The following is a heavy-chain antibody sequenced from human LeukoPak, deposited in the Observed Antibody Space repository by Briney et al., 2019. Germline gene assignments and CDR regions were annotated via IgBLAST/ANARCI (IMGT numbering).Heavy chain of an antibody. CDR1: GGTFSSYA. Sequence: ASVKVSCKASGGTFSSYAISWVRQAPGQGLEWMGGIIPIFGTANYAQKFQGRVTITTDESTSTAYMELSSLRSEDTAVYYCARAGSPTDAFDIWGQGTMVTVSS. CDR2: IIPIFGTA. D-gene: IGHD6-25*01. J-gene: IGHJ3*02. CDR3: ARAGSPTDAFDI. V-gene: IGHV1-69*05.